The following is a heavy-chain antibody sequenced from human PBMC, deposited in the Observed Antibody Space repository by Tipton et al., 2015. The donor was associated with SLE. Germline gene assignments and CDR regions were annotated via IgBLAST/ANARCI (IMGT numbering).Heavy chain of an antibody. CDR2: SFRGDSDT. J-gene: IGHJ6*03. CDR1: GYTFSTHW. Sequence: QLVQSGAEMKKSGESLRISCKGSGYTFSTHWIGWVRKSPGKGLEWMGSSFRGDSDTTYSPSFRGQVTISSDQSISTAYLQWRSLTASDTAIYYCARLKRYCSGGSCYYHYYHMDVWGKGTTVTVSS. CDR3: ARLKRYCSGGSCYYHYYHMDV. V-gene: IGHV5-51*03. D-gene: IGHD2-15*01.